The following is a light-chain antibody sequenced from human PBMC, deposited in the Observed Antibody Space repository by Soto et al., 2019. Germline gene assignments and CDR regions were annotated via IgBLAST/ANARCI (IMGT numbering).Light chain of an antibody. V-gene: IGKV2-28*01. Sequence: DLVMTQSPLSLSVTPGEPASISCRSSQSLLYSNGKNYLDWFVQKPGQSPQLLIYVGSNRPSGVPDRFSGSGSGTDFTLKISRVEAEDVGVYYCMQSLESPRTFGQGTKVEIK. J-gene: IGKJ1*01. CDR2: VGS. CDR3: MQSLESPRT. CDR1: QSLLYSNGKNY.